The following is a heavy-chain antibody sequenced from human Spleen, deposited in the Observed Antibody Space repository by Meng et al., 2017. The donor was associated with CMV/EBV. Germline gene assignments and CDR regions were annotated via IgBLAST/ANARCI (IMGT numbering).Heavy chain of an antibody. V-gene: IGHV3-21*01. CDR2: ITSSGNYI. Sequence: GESLKISCAASGFTFSSYGMHWVRQAPGKGLEWVSSITSSGNYIYYAGSIKGRFTISRDNANNSLYLQMNNLRAEDTAVYYCARDRRGGYSYGSNFDYWGQGTLVTVSS. J-gene: IGHJ4*02. CDR3: ARDRRGGYSYGSNFDY. D-gene: IGHD5-18*01. CDR1: GFTFSSYG.